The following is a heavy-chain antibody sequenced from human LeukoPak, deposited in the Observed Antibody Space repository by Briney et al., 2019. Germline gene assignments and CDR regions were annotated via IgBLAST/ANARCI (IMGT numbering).Heavy chain of an antibody. J-gene: IGHJ3*02. Sequence: KPSETLSLTCTVSGGSVSSGSYYWSWSRQPPGKGLERIGDIYYSGSTNYNPSLKSRVTISVDKSKNQFSLKLSSVTAADTAVYYCARDTTPTGGDAFDIWGQGTMVTVSS. CDR1: GGSVSSGSYY. CDR2: IYYSGST. V-gene: IGHV4-61*01. CDR3: ARDTTPTGGDAFDI. D-gene: IGHD1-14*01.